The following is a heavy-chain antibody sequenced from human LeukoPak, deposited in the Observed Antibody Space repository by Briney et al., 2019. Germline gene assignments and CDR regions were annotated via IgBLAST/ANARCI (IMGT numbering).Heavy chain of an antibody. J-gene: IGHJ4*02. CDR3: ARGGIAVAGIGPRSFDY. CDR1: GGSFIGYD. V-gene: IGHV4-34*01. CDR2: INHSGGT. Sequence: PSETLSLTCAVYGGSFIGYDWTWIRQPPGKGLEWIGEINHSGGTNYNPSLKSRVTISVDTSKNQFSLKLSSVTAADTAVYYCARGGIAVAGIGPRSFDYWGQGTLVTVSS. D-gene: IGHD6-13*01.